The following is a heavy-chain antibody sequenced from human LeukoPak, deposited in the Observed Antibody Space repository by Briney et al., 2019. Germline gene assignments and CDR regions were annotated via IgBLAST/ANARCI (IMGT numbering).Heavy chain of an antibody. V-gene: IGHV3-7*01. D-gene: IGHD4-11*01. J-gene: IGHJ4*02. CDR2: IKGDGSQK. CDR1: GFIYSECW. Sequence: GGSLRLSCAASGFIYSECWMSWVRQAPGKGLEWVANIKGDGSQKYYVDSVKGRFTISRENAKNSLYLQMNSLRAEDTAVYYCVSRLVPGLSWGQGTLVTVSS. CDR3: VSRLVPGLS.